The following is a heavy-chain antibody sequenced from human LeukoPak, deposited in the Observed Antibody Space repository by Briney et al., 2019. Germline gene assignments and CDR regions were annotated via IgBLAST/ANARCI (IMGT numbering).Heavy chain of an antibody. CDR2: INSDGSST. D-gene: IGHD3-16*02. CDR3: AREDMITFGGVIVPKNYFDY. Sequence: GGSLRLSCAASGFTFSSYWMHWVRQAPGKGLVWVSRINSDGSSTSYGDSVKGRFTISRDNAKNTLYLQMNSLRAEDTAVYYCAREDMITFGGVIVPKNYFDYWGQGTLVTVSS. V-gene: IGHV3-74*01. J-gene: IGHJ4*02. CDR1: GFTFSSYW.